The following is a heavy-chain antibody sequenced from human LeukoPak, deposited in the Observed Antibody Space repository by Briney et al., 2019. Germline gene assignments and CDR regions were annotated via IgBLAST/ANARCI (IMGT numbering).Heavy chain of an antibody. D-gene: IGHD4-17*01. Sequence: SETLSLTCTVSGGSISSYYWSWIRQPPGKGLEWIGYIYYSGSTNYNPSLKSRVTISVDTSKNQFSLKLSSVTAADTAVYYCARESTVTTRGAFDIWGQGTMVTVSS. V-gene: IGHV4-59*01. CDR2: IYYSGST. J-gene: IGHJ3*02. CDR3: ARESTVTTRGAFDI. CDR1: GGSISSYY.